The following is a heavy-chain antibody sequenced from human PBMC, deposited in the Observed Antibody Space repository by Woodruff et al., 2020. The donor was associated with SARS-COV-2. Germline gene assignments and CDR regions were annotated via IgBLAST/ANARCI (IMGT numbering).Heavy chain of an antibody. V-gene: IGHV3-23*01. CDR2: ISGSGGST. CDR3: ARYPPGRAFDL. Sequence: ISGSGGSTYYADSVKGRFTISRDNSKNTLYLQMNSLRAEDTAVYYCARYPPGRAFDLWGQGTLVTVSS. D-gene: IGHD3-10*01. J-gene: IGHJ3*01.